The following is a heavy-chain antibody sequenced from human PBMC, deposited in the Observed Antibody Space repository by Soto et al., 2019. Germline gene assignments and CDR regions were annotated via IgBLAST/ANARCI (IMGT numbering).Heavy chain of an antibody. J-gene: IGHJ6*02. CDR3: ARDLLYYYGSGTSGGYYYYGMDV. D-gene: IGHD3-10*01. V-gene: IGHV4-59*01. Sequence: SETLSLTCTVSGGSISRYYWSWIRQPPGKGLEWIGYIYYSWSTNYNPSLKSRVTISVDTSKNQFSLKLSSVTAADTAVYYCARDLLYYYGSGTSGGYYYYGMDVWGQGTTVTVSS. CDR2: IYYSWST. CDR1: GGSISRYY.